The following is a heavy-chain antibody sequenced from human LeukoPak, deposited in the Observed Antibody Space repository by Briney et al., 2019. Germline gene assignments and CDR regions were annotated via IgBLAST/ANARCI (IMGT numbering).Heavy chain of an antibody. CDR3: SRQIGPFAHADF. J-gene: IGHJ4*02. CDR2: ISLRGLT. D-gene: IGHD3/OR15-3a*01. Sequence: SGTLSLTCGASGGTISGTNLWSWVRQPPGQGLEWIGEISLRGLTNYNPSLRSRLTMSLDESKNQVSLNLTSVTAADTAVYYCSRQIGPFAHADFWGQGTLVSVHS. CDR1: GGTISGTNL. V-gene: IGHV4-4*02.